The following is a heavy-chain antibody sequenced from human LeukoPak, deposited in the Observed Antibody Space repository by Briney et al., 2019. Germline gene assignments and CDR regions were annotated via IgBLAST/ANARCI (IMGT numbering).Heavy chain of an antibody. Sequence: PGGSLRLSCAASGFTFSSYWMHWVRQAPGKGLVWVSRVNGDGSSTTYADSVKGRFTISRDNAKNTLYLQMNSLRAEDTAVCYCARGSTQYSSGWYGLDYWGQGTLVTVSS. CDR3: ARGSTQYSSGWYGLDY. V-gene: IGHV3-74*01. D-gene: IGHD6-19*01. CDR1: GFTFSSYW. J-gene: IGHJ4*02. CDR2: VNGDGSST.